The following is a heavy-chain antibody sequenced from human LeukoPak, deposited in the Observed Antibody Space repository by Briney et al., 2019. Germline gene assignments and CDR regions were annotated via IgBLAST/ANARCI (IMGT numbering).Heavy chain of an antibody. CDR2: ISWNSGSI. V-gene: IGHV3-9*01. Sequence: GRSLRLSCAASGFTFDDYAMHWVRQAPGKGLEWVSGISWNSGSIGYADSVKGRFTISRDNAKNSLYLQMNSLRAEDTALYYCAKDISQASGDFDYWGQGTLVTVSS. D-gene: IGHD2-15*01. J-gene: IGHJ4*02. CDR3: AKDISQASGDFDY. CDR1: GFTFDDYA.